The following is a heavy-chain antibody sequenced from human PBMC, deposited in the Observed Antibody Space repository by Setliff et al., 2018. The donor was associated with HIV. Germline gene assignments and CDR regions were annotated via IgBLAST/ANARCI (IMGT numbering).Heavy chain of an antibody. CDR2: IDPSDSYT. J-gene: IGHJ6*03. D-gene: IGHD3-16*02. Sequence: PGESLKISCKALDYTFTTYWISWVRQMPGKGLEWMGRIDPSDSYTNYSPSFQGHVTISADKSISTAYLQWSSLKASDTAMYYCARHRIVKAYYYYMDVWGKGTTVTVSS. CDR3: ARHRIVKAYYYYMDV. CDR1: DYTFTTYW. V-gene: IGHV5-10-1*01.